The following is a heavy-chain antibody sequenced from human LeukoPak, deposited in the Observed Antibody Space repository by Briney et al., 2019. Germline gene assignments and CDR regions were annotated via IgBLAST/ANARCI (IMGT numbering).Heavy chain of an antibody. CDR1: GFTFSDYY. Sequence: GGSLRLSCAASGFTFSDYYMSWIRQAPGKGLGWVSYISSSGSTIYYADSVKGRFTISRDNAKNSLYLQMNSLRAEDTAVYYCASGVSSEDAFDIWGQGTMVTVSS. CDR2: ISSSGSTI. D-gene: IGHD6-6*01. J-gene: IGHJ3*02. V-gene: IGHV3-11*04. CDR3: ASGVSSEDAFDI.